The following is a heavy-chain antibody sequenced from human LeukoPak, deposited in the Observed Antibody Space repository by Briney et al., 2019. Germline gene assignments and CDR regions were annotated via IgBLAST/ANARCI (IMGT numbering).Heavy chain of an antibody. V-gene: IGHV4-39*07. CDR2: IYYSGST. J-gene: IGHJ4*02. CDR3: ARDALMMGQGVFDY. Sequence: SETLSLTCTVSGGSISSSSYYWGWIRQPPGKGLEWIGSIYYSGSTYYNPSLKSRVTISVDTSKNQFSLKLSSVTAADTAVYYCARDALMMGQGVFDYWGQGTLVTVSS. CDR1: GGSISSSSYY. D-gene: IGHD3-16*01.